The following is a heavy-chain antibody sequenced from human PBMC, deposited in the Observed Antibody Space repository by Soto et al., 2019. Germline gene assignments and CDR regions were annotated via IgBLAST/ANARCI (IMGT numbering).Heavy chain of an antibody. CDR1: GSSFRDYY. J-gene: IGHJ4*02. Sequence: LRLSCAASGSSFRDYYMSWIRQSPGKGLEWLSYITSSSSYTHYADSVKGRFTISRDNAKNSLYLQMNSLRAEDTAVYYCTGGQDNLAVNFDYWGQGTPVTVSS. D-gene: IGHD1-1*01. CDR2: ITSSSSYT. CDR3: TGGQDNLAVNFDY. V-gene: IGHV3-11*03.